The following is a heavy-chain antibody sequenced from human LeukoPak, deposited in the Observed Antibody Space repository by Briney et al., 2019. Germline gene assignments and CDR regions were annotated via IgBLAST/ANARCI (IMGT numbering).Heavy chain of an antibody. Sequence: SETLSLTCTVSGGSISSYYWSWIRQPAGKGLEWIGRIYTSGSTNYNPSLKSRVTMSVDTPKNQFSLKLSSVTAADTAVYYCARGYPSGSYYPFDYWGQGTLVTVSS. CDR3: ARGYPSGSYYPFDY. V-gene: IGHV4-4*07. CDR2: IYTSGST. D-gene: IGHD1-26*01. J-gene: IGHJ4*02. CDR1: GGSISSYY.